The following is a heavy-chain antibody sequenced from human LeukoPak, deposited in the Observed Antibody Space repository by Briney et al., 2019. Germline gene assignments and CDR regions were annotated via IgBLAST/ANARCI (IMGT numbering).Heavy chain of an antibody. D-gene: IGHD2-2*01. CDR3: AGPSILFDY. CDR1: GGSISSYY. Sequence: SETLSLTCTVSGGSISSYYWSWIRQPPGRGLEWIGYIYYSGSTNYNPSLKSRVTISVGTSKNQFSLKLSSVTAADTAVYYCAGPSILFDYWGQGTLVTVSS. J-gene: IGHJ4*02. CDR2: IYYSGST. V-gene: IGHV4-59*01.